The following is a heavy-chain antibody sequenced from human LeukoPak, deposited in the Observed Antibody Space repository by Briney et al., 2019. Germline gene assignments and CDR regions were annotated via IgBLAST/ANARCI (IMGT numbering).Heavy chain of an antibody. CDR1: GGSISSSSYY. J-gene: IGHJ4*02. Sequence: SETLSLTCTVSGGSISSSSYYWGWIRQPPGKGLEWIGSIDYSGSTYYNPSLKSRVTISVDTSKNQFSLKLSSVTAADTAVYYCASWGKIGYYYGSGSYYFDYWGQGTLVTVSS. CDR2: IDYSGST. D-gene: IGHD3-10*01. V-gene: IGHV4-39*01. CDR3: ASWGKIGYYYGSGSYYFDY.